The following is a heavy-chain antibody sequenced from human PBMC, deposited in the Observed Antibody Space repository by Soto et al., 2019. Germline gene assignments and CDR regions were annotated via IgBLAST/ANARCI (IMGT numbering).Heavy chain of an antibody. Sequence: GGSLRLSCAASGFTFSNYWMHWISLAPGKGLVWVSRINGDGTSTAYADSVTGRFTISRDNAKNTLYLQMNSLRAEDTAVYYCSREWGGGQWPLDYWGQGTQVTVSS. CDR2: INGDGTST. D-gene: IGHD3-16*01. V-gene: IGHV3-74*01. J-gene: IGHJ4*02. CDR3: SREWGGGQWPLDY. CDR1: GFTFSNYW.